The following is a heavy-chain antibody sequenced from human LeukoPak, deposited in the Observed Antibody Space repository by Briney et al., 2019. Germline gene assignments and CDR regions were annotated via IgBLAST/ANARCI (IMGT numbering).Heavy chain of an antibody. CDR2: INPNSGGT. Sequence: ASVKVSCKASGYTFTSYYMHWVRQAPGQGLEWMGWINPNSGGTNYAQKFQGRVTMTRDTSISTAYMELSRLRSDDTAVYYCARDQRSTNYWFDPCGQGTLFTVSS. V-gene: IGHV1-2*02. J-gene: IGHJ5*02. CDR1: GYTFTSYY. D-gene: IGHD1-7*01. CDR3: ARDQRSTNYWFDP.